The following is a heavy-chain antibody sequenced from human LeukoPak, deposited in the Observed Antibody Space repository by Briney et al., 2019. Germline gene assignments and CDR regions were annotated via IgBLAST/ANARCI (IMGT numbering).Heavy chain of an antibody. V-gene: IGHV4-34*01. D-gene: IGHD2-21*01. Sequence: SETLSLTCAVYGGSFSGYYWSWIRQPPGKGLEWIGEINHSGSTNHNPSLKSRVTISVDTSKNQFSLKLSSVTAADTAVYYRARGQGVNYFDYWGQGTLVTVST. CDR2: INHSGST. CDR3: ARGQGVNYFDY. CDR1: GGSFSGYY. J-gene: IGHJ4*02.